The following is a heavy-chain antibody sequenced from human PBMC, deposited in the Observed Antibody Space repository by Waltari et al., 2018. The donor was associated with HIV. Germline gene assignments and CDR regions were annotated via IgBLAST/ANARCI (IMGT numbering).Heavy chain of an antibody. CDR2: IYYSGST. Sequence: QLPLQESGPGLVKPSETLSLTCPVSGGSISSSSYYWGWIRQPPGKGLEWIGSIYYSGSTYYNPSLKSRVTISVDTSKNQFSLKLSSVTAADTAVYYCARQGIAAAGMIQHWGQGTLVTVSS. D-gene: IGHD6-13*01. CDR1: GGSISSSSYY. CDR3: ARQGIAAAGMIQH. J-gene: IGHJ1*01. V-gene: IGHV4-39*01.